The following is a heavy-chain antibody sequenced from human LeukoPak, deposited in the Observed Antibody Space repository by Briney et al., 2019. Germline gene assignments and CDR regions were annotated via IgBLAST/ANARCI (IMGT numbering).Heavy chain of an antibody. Sequence: ASVKVSCKASGYTFTGYYMHWMRQAPGQGLEWMGWINPNSGGTKYAQKFQGRVTMTRDTSISTAYMELSRLRSDDTAVYYCARGPKYYDFWSGLHDYWGQGTLVTVSS. CDR3: ARGPKYYDFWSGLHDY. V-gene: IGHV1-2*02. D-gene: IGHD3-3*01. CDR1: GYTFTGYY. CDR2: INPNSGGT. J-gene: IGHJ4*02.